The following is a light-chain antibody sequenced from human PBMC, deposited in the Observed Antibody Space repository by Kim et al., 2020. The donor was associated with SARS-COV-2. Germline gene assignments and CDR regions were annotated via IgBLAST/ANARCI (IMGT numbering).Light chain of an antibody. J-gene: IGLJ3*02. V-gene: IGLV2-14*03. CDR3: SSYTLSDTWV. CDR1: SSDLGGHDP. CDR2: DVR. Sequence: GQSIGIACTGTSSDLGGHDPVAWYQQHPDKAPKLMIFDVRRRPSGVSNRFSGSKSGNTASLTISGLQAEDEAVYYCSSYTLSDTWVFGGGTQLTVL.